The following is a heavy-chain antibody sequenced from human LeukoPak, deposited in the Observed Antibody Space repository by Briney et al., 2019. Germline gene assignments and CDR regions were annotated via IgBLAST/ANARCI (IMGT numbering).Heavy chain of an antibody. Sequence: PGGSLRLSCAASGFTFSSYGMHWVRQAPGKGLEWVAFIRYDGSNKYYADSVKGRFTISRDNSKNTLYLQMNSLRAEDTAVYYCAKAKGVVPAAIAHIDYWGQGTLVTVSS. CDR3: AKAKGVVPAAIAHIDY. CDR2: IRYDGSNK. CDR1: GFTFSSYG. D-gene: IGHD2-2*01. J-gene: IGHJ4*02. V-gene: IGHV3-30*02.